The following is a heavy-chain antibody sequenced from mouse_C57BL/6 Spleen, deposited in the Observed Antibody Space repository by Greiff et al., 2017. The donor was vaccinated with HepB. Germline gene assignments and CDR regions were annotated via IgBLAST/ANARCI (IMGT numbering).Heavy chain of an antibody. V-gene: IGHV1-69*01. CDR3: ARRGANWVFDY. D-gene: IGHD4-1*01. CDR1: GYTFTSYW. CDR2: IDPSDSYT. J-gene: IGHJ2*01. Sequence: VQLQQPGAELVMPGASVKLSCKASGYTFTSYWMHWVKQRPGQGLEWIGEIDPSDSYTNYNQKFKGKSTLTVDKSSSTAYMQLSSLTSEDSAVYYCARRGANWVFDYWGQGTTLTVSS.